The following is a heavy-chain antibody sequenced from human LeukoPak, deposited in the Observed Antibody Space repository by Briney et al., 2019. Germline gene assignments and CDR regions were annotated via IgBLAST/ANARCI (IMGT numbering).Heavy chain of an antibody. V-gene: IGHV4-39*01. J-gene: IGHJ5*02. CDR3: ARPSDHYDTSGYRGFDP. CDR2: IHYSGST. Sequence: SETLSLTCTVSGGSISYSKYYWGWIRQPPGKGLEWNGSIHYSGSTYYNPSLKSRVTISVDTSKKQFSLKMSSVTAADTAVYYCARPSDHYDTSGYRGFDPWGQGTLVTISS. CDR1: GGSISYSKYY. D-gene: IGHD3-22*01.